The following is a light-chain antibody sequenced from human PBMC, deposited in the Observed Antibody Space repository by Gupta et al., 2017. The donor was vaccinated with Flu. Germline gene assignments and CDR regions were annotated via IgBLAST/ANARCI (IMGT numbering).Light chain of an antibody. CDR1: QSISSY. CDR2: AAS. V-gene: IGKV1-39*01. J-gene: IGKJ2*03. CDR3: QQSYSTPYS. Sequence: DIQMPEPPSSLSASVGDRVTITCRASQSISSYLNWYQQKPGKAPKLLIYAASSLQSGVPSRCSGSGSGTDFTLTISSLQPEDFATYYCQQSYSTPYSFGQGTKLEIK.